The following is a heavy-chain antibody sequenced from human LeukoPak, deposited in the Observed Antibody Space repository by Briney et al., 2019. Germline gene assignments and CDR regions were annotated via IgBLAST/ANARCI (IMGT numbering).Heavy chain of an antibody. D-gene: IGHD5-18*01. CDR1: VYTFTVNS. J-gene: IGHJ4*02. CDR2: ISAYNGNT. CDR3: ARLPSYGYQDY. V-gene: IGHV1-18*01. Sequence: ASVRVSSTPSVYTFTVNSTSCVRHAPGQGLWWMGWISAYNGNTNYAQKLQGRVAMTTDTSTSTAYMELRSLRSDDTAVYYCARLPSYGYQDYWGQGTLVTVSS.